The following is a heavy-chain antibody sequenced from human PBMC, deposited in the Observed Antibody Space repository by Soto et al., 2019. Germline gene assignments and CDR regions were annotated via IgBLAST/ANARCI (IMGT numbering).Heavy chain of an antibody. V-gene: IGHV3-23*01. D-gene: IGHD1-20*01. J-gene: IGHJ4*02. CDR2: ITSSGGST. CDR1: GFTFSNYG. Sequence: GGSLRLSCAASGFTFSNYGMSWVRQAPGKGLEWVSGITSSGGSTYHADSVQGRFTISRDNSKNTLYLQMNSLRAEDTAIHYCAKIITGTDLVDYWGQGTLVTVSS. CDR3: AKIITGTDLVDY.